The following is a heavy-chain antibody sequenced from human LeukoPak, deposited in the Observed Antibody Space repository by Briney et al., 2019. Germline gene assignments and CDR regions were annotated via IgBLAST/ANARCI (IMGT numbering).Heavy chain of an antibody. CDR2: ISSSGSTI. CDR3: ARESYSSGYYYDY. J-gene: IGHJ4*02. D-gene: IGHD3-22*01. Sequence: GGSLRLSCAASGFTFTDYYMSWIRQAPGKGLEWLSYISSSGSTIYYADSVKGRFTISRDNAKNSLYLQMNSLRAEDTAVYYCARESYSSGYYYDYWGQGTLVTVSS. V-gene: IGHV3-11*04. CDR1: GFTFTDYY.